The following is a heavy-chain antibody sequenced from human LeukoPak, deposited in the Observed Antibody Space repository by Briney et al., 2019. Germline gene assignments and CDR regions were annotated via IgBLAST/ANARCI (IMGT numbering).Heavy chain of an antibody. CDR3: AREVTITSNWFDP. D-gene: IGHD5-12*01. CDR1: GFTFSNYW. CDR2: IEQDGSET. J-gene: IGHJ5*02. V-gene: IGHV3-7*01. Sequence: PGGSLRLSCAASGFTFSNYWMNWVRQAPGKGLEWVANIEQDGSETYYVDSVKGRFAISRDNSKNALYLQMSSLRAEDTAVYYCAREVTITSNWFDPWGQGTLVTVSS.